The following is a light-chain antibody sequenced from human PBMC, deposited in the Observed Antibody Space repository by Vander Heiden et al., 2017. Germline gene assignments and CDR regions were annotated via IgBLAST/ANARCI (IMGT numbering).Light chain of an antibody. CDR2: WAS. CDR1: QRVLHSSNNKNY. CDR3: QQYYTTPHT. V-gene: IGKV4-1*01. Sequence: DIVMTQSTDSLAVSLGERAPINCKYSQRVLHSSNNKNYLAWYQQKPGQPPKLLIYWASTRESGVPDRFSGSGSGTDFTLAISSLQAEDVAVYYCQQYYTTPHTFGQGTKLEIK. J-gene: IGKJ2*01.